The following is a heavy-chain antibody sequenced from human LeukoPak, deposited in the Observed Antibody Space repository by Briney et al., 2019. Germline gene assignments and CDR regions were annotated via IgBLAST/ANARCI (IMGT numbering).Heavy chain of an antibody. J-gene: IGHJ4*02. CDR2: IYYSGST. CDR1: GGSISSYY. Sequence: SETLSLTCTVSGGSISSYYWSWIRQPPGKRLEWIGYIYYSGSTNYNPSLKSRVTISVDTSKNQFSLKLSSVTAADTAVYYCARTVVTREFDYWGQGTLVTVSS. V-gene: IGHV4-59*01. CDR3: ARTVVTREFDY. D-gene: IGHD4-23*01.